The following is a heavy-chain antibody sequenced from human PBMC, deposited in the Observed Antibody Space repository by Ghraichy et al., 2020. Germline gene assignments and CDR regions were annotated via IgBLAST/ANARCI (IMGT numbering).Heavy chain of an antibody. CDR1: GFTFSSYA. CDR3: AKDKTTAKMAIDAFDI. Sequence: GGSLRLSCAASGFTFSSYAMSWVRQAPGKGLEWVSAISGSGGSTYYADSVKGRFTISRDNSKNTLYLQMNSLRAEDTAVYYCAKDKTTAKMAIDAFDIWGQGTMVTVSS. V-gene: IGHV3-23*01. CDR2: ISGSGGST. D-gene: IGHD5-24*01. J-gene: IGHJ3*02.